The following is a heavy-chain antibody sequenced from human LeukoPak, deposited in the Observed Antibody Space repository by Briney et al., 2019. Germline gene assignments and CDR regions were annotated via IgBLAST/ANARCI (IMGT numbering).Heavy chain of an antibody. CDR1: GGSFSGYY. CDR3: ARGRDTAMLKSNDY. D-gene: IGHD5-18*01. CDR2: TNHSGST. Sequence: SETLSLTCAVYGGSFSGYYWSWIRQPPGKGLEWIGETNHSGSTNYNPSLKSRVTISVDTSKNQFSLKLSSVTAADTAVYYCARGRDTAMLKSNDYWGQGTLVTVSS. J-gene: IGHJ4*02. V-gene: IGHV4-34*01.